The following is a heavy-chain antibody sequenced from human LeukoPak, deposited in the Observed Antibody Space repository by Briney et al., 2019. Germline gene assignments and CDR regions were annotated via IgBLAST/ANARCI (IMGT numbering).Heavy chain of an antibody. Sequence: SETLSLTCAVYGGSFSGYYWSWIRQPPGKGLEWIGYIYYSGSTNYNPSLKSRVTISVDTSKNQFSLKLSSVTAADTAVYYCARVGRDGYNLDPWGQGTLVTVSS. D-gene: IGHD5-24*01. V-gene: IGHV4-59*01. CDR3: ARVGRDGYNLDP. CDR1: GGSFSGYY. J-gene: IGHJ5*02. CDR2: IYYSGST.